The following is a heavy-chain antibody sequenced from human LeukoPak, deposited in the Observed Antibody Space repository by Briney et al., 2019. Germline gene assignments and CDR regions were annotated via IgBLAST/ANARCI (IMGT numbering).Heavy chain of an antibody. Sequence: SETLSLTCTVSGGSVSSYYWSRIRQPPGKGLEWIGYIYYSGSTNYNPSLKSRVTISVDTSKNQFSLKLSSVTAADTAVYYCARRLRFTEDYYGMDVWGQGTTVTVSS. CDR2: IYYSGST. J-gene: IGHJ6*02. CDR3: ARRLRFTEDYYGMDV. CDR1: GGSVSSYY. V-gene: IGHV4-59*02. D-gene: IGHD5/OR15-5a*01.